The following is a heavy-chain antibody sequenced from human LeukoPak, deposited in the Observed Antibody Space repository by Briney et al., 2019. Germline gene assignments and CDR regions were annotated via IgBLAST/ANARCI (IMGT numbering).Heavy chain of an antibody. J-gene: IGHJ4*02. CDR2: IYYNGKT. V-gene: IGHV4-59*12. CDR3: ARGKVVAGTPGQNSWDS. CDR1: GGSISSYY. Sequence: SETLSLTCTVSGGSISSYYWSWIRQPPGKGLEWIGCIYYNGKTNYNPSLKSRVSVSVDTSKNQFSLKLSSVTAADTAVYYCARGKVVAGTPGQNSWDSWGQGTLVTVSS. D-gene: IGHD6-19*01.